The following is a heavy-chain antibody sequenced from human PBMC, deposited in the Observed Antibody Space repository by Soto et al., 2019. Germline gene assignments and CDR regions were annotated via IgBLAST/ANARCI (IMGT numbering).Heavy chain of an antibody. V-gene: IGHV3-23*01. D-gene: IGHD6-13*01. CDR1: GFSLSTYA. J-gene: IGHJ4*02. Sequence: GSLRLSCAASGFSLSTYALSWVRQAPGKGLEWVSVISSSGGSTSYTDSLKGRFTISRDTSKNTLFLQMNSLRAEDTAVYYCAKSAGSSSWFFAMDYWGQGTLVTVSS. CDR3: AKSAGSSSWFFAMDY. CDR2: ISSSGGST.